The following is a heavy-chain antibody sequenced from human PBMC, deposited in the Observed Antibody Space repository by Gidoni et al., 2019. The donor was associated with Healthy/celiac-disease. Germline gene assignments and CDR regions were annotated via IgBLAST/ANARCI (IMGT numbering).Heavy chain of an antibody. J-gene: IGHJ6*02. Sequence: QVQLVQSGAEVTKPGASVKVSCKSSAYTFPSYYMHWVRQAPGQGLEWMGIINPSGGSTRYAQKFKRRGTMTRDTSTSTVYMERSSLRSEDTAVYYCARGHSSGWWQPYGMDVWGQGTTVTVSS. D-gene: IGHD6-19*01. V-gene: IGHV1-46*01. CDR2: INPSGGST. CDR1: AYTFPSYY. CDR3: ARGHSSGWWQPYGMDV.